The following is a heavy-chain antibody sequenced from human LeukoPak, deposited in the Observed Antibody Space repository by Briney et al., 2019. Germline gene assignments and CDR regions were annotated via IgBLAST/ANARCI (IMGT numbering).Heavy chain of an antibody. J-gene: IGHJ3*01. Sequence: SETLSLTCTVSGASINKDYWAWIRQPPGRGLEWIGYVIDSDFNEANGDITNYNPSLETRVTTSRDTPKNQFSLKLSSMTAADTAIYYCVRASADSGGAFDVWGHETVVTVSS. CDR1: GASINKDY. V-gene: IGHV4-59*01. D-gene: IGHD2-15*01. CDR3: VRASADSGGAFDV. CDR2: VIDSDFNEANGDIT.